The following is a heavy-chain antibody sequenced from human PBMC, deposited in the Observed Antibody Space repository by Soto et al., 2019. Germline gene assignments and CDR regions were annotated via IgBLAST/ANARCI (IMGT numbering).Heavy chain of an antibody. CDR2: IFWNDER. CDR1: GFSLSKARMG. D-gene: IGHD1-26*01. V-gene: IGHV2-26*01. CDR3: ARALREGLPISDFDS. Sequence: QVTLKESGPVLVKPTETLTLTCTVSGFSLSKARMGVSWIRQPPGKALEWLAHIFWNDERSYTTSLKSRLTISRDTSKSQVVLTMTNVDPVDTGTYFCARALREGLPISDFDSWGQGTLVTVSS. J-gene: IGHJ4*02.